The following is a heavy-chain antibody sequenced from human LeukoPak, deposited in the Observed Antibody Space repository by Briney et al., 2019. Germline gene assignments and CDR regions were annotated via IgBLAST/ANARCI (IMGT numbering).Heavy chain of an antibody. CDR3: ARGGEYDFWSGYQLNWFDP. CDR1: GVSISSGDYY. Sequence: PSETLSLTCTVSGVSISSGDYYWSWIRQPPGKGLEWIGYIYYSGSTYYNPSLKSRVTISVDTSKNQFSLKLSSVTAADTAVYYCARGGEYDFWSGYQLNWFDPWGQGTLVTVSS. CDR2: IYYSGST. V-gene: IGHV4-30-4*01. D-gene: IGHD3-3*01. J-gene: IGHJ5*02.